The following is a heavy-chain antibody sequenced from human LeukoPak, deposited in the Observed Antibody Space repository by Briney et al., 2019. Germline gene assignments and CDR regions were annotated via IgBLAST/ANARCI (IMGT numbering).Heavy chain of an antibody. D-gene: IGHD2-15*01. V-gene: IGHV3-13*01. Sequence: PGGSLRLSCAASGYTFSSYDMHWVRQATGKGLEWVSAIGTAVDTYYPGSVRGRFTISRENAKNSLYLQMNSLRAGDTAVYYCARSGYCSGGSCYSGIGYYYYGMDVWGQGTTVTVSS. CDR2: IGTAVDT. J-gene: IGHJ6*02. CDR1: GYTFSSYD. CDR3: ARSGYCSGGSCYSGIGYYYYGMDV.